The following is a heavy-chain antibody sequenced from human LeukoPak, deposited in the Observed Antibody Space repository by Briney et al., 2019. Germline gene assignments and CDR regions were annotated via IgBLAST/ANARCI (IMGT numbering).Heavy chain of an antibody. Sequence: SETLSLTCTVSGGSISSSSYYWGWIRQPPGKGLEWIGSIYYSGSTYYNPSLKSRVTISVDTSKNQFSLKLSSVTAADTAVYYCARRSPNYDFWSGYSALNAFDIWGQGTMVTVSS. CDR1: GGSISSSSYY. CDR2: IYYSGST. J-gene: IGHJ3*02. CDR3: ARRSPNYDFWSGYSALNAFDI. D-gene: IGHD3-3*01. V-gene: IGHV4-39*01.